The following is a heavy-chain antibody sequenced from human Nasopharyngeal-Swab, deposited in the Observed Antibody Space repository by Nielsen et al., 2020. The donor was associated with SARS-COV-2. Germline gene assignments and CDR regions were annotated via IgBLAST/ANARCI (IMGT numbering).Heavy chain of an antibody. J-gene: IGHJ5*02. V-gene: IGHV3-23*01. CDR2: MSANDGST. CDR3: AKTSGYYYDPLDP. D-gene: IGHD3-22*01. Sequence: GGSLRLSCAASGFTFSSYAMTWVRQAPGKGLEWVSSMSANDGSTYYADSVKGRFAIYRDNFKHTLYLQINSLRAEDTALYYCAKTSGYYYDPLDPWGQGTLVTVSS. CDR1: GFTFSSYA.